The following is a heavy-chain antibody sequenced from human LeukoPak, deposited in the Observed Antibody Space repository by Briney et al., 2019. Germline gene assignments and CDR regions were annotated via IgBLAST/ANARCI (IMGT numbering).Heavy chain of an antibody. CDR1: GGSISSSSYY. CDR3: AGTYYYDSSGYYGLYYYYYYMDV. D-gene: IGHD3-22*01. Sequence: SETLSLTCTVSGGSISSSSYYWGWIRQPPGKGLEWIGSIYYSGSTYYNPSLKSRVTISVDTSKNQFSLKLSSVTAADTAVYYCAGTYYYDSSGYYGLYYYYYYMDVWGKGTTVTVSS. J-gene: IGHJ6*03. CDR2: IYYSGST. V-gene: IGHV4-39*07.